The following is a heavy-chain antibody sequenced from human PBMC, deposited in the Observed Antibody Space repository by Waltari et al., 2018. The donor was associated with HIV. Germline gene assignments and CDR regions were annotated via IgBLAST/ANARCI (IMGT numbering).Heavy chain of an antibody. Sequence: EVQLVQSGAEVKKPGESLKISCKGSGYTFPLYWIGWVRQMPGKGLEWMGIIYPGYSDTRYSPSFQGQVTISVDKSISTVYLQWSSLKASDTGIYFCARHHREVVAAPWEWEYWGQGTLVTVSP. D-gene: IGHD1-26*01. V-gene: IGHV5-51*01. CDR3: ARHHREVVAAPWEWEY. CDR1: GYTFPLYW. J-gene: IGHJ4*02. CDR2: IYPGYSDT.